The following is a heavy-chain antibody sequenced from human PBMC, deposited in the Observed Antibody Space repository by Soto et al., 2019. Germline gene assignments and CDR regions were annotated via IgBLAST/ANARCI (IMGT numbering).Heavy chain of an antibody. J-gene: IGHJ4*02. CDR1: GDSISNSGYY. D-gene: IGHD2-8*01. Sequence: SDTLSLTCTVSGDSISNSGYYWGWVRQPPGKGLEYIGSIYSTGSTHYNPSLKSRVSISLDTSQTQFSLKLTSVTAADTAVYYCARQTKLHCTPCICYPYWGQGTPVTVSS. V-gene: IGHV4-39*01. CDR3: ARQTKLHCTPCICYPY. CDR2: IYSTGST.